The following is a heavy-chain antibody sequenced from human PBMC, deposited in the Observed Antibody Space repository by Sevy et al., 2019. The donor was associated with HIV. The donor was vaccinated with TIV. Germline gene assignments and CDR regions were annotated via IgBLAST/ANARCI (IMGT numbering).Heavy chain of an antibody. CDR2: ISSSGSTI. V-gene: IGHV3-48*03. CDR3: ARGLGSSGYADY. J-gene: IGHJ4*02. Sequence: GGSLRLSCAASGFTFSSYEMNWVRQAPGKGLEWVSYISSSGSTIYYADSVKGRFTISRDNAKNSLYLQMNSLRAEDTAVYYCARGLGSSGYADYWGQGTLVTVSS. CDR1: GFTFSSYE. D-gene: IGHD3-22*01.